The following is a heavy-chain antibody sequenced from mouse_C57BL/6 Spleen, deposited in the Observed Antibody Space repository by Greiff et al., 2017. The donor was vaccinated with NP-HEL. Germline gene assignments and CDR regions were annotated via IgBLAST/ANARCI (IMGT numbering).Heavy chain of an antibody. V-gene: IGHV2-3*01. CDR1: GFSLTSYG. Sequence: QVQLQQSGPGLVAPSQSLSITCTVSGFSLTSYGVSWVRQPPGKGLEWLGEIWGDGSTNYHSAPISSLSISKDNANIQVFLKLNSLQADDTATYYCAKSDGYYGRFDYWGQGTTLTVSS. D-gene: IGHD2-3*01. CDR3: AKSDGYYGRFDY. CDR2: IWGDGST. J-gene: IGHJ2*01.